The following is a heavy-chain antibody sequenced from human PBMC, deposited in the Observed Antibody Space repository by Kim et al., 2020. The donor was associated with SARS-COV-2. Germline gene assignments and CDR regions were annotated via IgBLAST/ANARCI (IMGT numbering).Heavy chain of an antibody. CDR2: IYYSGST. CDR3: ARDSIAADKVDYYYYGMDV. CDR1: GGSISSYY. J-gene: IGHJ6*02. D-gene: IGHD6-13*01. V-gene: IGHV4-59*13. Sequence: SETLSLTCTVSGGSISSYYWSWIRQPPGKGLEWIGYIYYSGSTNYNPSLKSRVTISVDTSKNQFSLKLSSVTAADTAVYYCARDSIAADKVDYYYYGMDVWGQGTTVTVSS.